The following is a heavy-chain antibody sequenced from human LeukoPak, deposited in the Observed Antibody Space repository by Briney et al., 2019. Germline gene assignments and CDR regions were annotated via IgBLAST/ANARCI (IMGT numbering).Heavy chain of an antibody. CDR1: GFTFSSYG. Sequence: GGSLRLSCAASGFTFSSYGMHWVRQAPGKGLEWMAVIWYDGSNKYYADSVKGRFTISRDNSKNTLYLQMNSLRAEDTAVYYCARSVLEWYYFDSWGQGALVTVSS. V-gene: IGHV3-33*01. CDR2: IWYDGSNK. J-gene: IGHJ4*02. CDR3: ARSVLEWYYFDS. D-gene: IGHD3-3*01.